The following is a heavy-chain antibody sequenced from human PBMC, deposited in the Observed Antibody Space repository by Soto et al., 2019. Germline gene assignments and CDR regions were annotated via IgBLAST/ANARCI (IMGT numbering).Heavy chain of an antibody. D-gene: IGHD6-6*01. CDR1: GYTFTGYY. CDR3: ARVPRLAARPFNWFDP. CDR2: INPNSGGT. V-gene: IGHV1-2*02. J-gene: IGHJ5*02. Sequence: AASVKVSCKASGYTFTGYYMHWVRQAPGQGLEWMGWINPNSGGTNYAQKFQGRVTMTRDTSISTAYMELSRLRSDDTAVYYCARVPRLAARPFNWFDPWGQGTLVTVSS.